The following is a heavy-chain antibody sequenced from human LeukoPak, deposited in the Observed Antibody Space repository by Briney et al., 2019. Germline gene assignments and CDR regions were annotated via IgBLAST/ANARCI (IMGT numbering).Heavy chain of an antibody. Sequence: SETLSLTCTVSGGSISTITYYWGWIRQPPGKGLEWVGHMYYRGNTFYNPSLKSRVTISVDTSKNQFSLKLSSVTAADTAVYYCAGRSYATFDYWGQGTLVTVSS. D-gene: IGHD5-18*01. CDR2: MYYRGNT. CDR3: AGRSYATFDY. J-gene: IGHJ4*02. CDR1: GGSISTITYY. V-gene: IGHV4-39*07.